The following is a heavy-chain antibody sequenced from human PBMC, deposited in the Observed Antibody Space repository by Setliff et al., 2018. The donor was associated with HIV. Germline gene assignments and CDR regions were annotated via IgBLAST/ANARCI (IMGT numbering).Heavy chain of an antibody. D-gene: IGHD2-15*01. J-gene: IGHJ2*01. CDR1: GFTLSDHY. CDR2: MRDKANSYTT. V-gene: IGHV3-72*01. Sequence: GGSLRLSCAVSGFTLSDHYMDWVRQAPGKGLEWVGRMRDKANSYTTEYAASVKGRFTISRDDSKSVAYLQMNSLKTEDTAVYFCITGGSIHQYFDLWGRGTLVTVSS. CDR3: ITGGSIHQYFDL.